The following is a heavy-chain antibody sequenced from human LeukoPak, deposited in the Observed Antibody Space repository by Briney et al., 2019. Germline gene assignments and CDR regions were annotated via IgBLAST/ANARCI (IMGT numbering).Heavy chain of an antibody. D-gene: IGHD4-17*01. CDR1: GGSISSSSYY. J-gene: IGHJ4*02. CDR2: IYYSGST. Sequence: PSETLSLTCTVSGGSISSSSYYWGWIRQPPGKGLEWIGSIYYSGSTSYNPSLKSRVTISVETSKNQFSLKLSSVTAADTAFYYCARNHTHEGYGYYFVYWGQGTLVTVSS. V-gene: IGHV4-39*01. CDR3: ARNHTHEGYGYYFVY.